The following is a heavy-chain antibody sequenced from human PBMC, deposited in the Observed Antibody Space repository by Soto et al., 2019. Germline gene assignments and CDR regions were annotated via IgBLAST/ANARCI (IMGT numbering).Heavy chain of an antibody. Sequence: ESVGGLVKPGGSLRLSCAASGFTFSSYAMHWVRQAPGKGLEWVAVISYDGSNKYYADSVKGRFTISRDNSKNTLYLQMNSLRAEDTAVYYCAREASVAGYYFDYWGQGTLVTVSS. D-gene: IGHD6-19*01. CDR3: AREASVAGYYFDY. V-gene: IGHV3-30-3*01. CDR2: ISYDGSNK. J-gene: IGHJ4*02. CDR1: GFTFSSYA.